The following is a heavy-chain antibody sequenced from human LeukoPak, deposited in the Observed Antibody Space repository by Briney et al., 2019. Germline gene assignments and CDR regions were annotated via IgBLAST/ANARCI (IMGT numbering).Heavy chain of an antibody. J-gene: IGHJ3*02. D-gene: IGHD6-6*01. CDR1: GFTFSSSS. CDR3: GRVGGRSKAAKGDAFDI. CDR2: ISSGSTYM. Sequence: GGSLRLSCAASGFTFSSSSMNWVRQAPGKGLEWVSSISSGSTYMYYADSVKGRFTISRDNAQNSMYLQMNSLRAEDTAVYYCGRVGGRSKAAKGDAFDIWGQGTMVVVSS. V-gene: IGHV3-21*01.